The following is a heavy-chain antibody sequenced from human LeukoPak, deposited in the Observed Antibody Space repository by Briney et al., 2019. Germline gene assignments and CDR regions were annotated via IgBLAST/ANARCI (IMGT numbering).Heavy chain of an antibody. CDR1: GFTFRSYW. CDR2: IKQDGSET. V-gene: IGHV3-7*01. J-gene: IGHJ4*02. D-gene: IGHD3-3*01. CDR3: ASPTIFGVVIYY. Sequence: GGSLRLSCAASGFTFRSYWMSWVRQAPGKGLEWVANIKQDGSETYYVDSVKGRFTISRDNAKTSLYLQMNSLRDEDTAVYYCASPTIFGVVIYYWGQGTLVTVSS.